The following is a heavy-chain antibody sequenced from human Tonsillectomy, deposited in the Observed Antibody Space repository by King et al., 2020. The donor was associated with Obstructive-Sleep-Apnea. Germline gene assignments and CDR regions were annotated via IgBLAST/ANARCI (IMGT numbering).Heavy chain of an antibody. CDR3: ARAKGYCSSTSCYPREFDP. J-gene: IGHJ5*02. Sequence: VQLQQWGAGLLKPSETLSLTCAVYGGSFSGYYWSWIRQPPGKGLEWIGEINHSGSTNYNPSLTSRVTISVDTSKNQFSLKLSSVTAADTAVYYCARAKGYCSSTSCYPREFDPWGQGTLVTVSS. CDR2: INHSGST. V-gene: IGHV4-34*01. D-gene: IGHD2-2*01. CDR1: GGSFSGYY.